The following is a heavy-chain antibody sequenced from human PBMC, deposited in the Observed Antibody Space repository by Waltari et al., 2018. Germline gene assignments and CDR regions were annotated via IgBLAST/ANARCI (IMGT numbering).Heavy chain of an antibody. Sequence: QVQLQEAGPGLVKPSETLSLTCTVPGGSISSYYWRWIRQPPGKGLEWIGYIYYSESNNYNPSLKSRVTISGDTSKNQFSLKLSSVTAADTAVYYCARVRLPYYGMDVWGQGTTVTVSS. J-gene: IGHJ6*02. CDR2: IYYSESN. CDR3: ARVRLPYYGMDV. D-gene: IGHD4-17*01. CDR1: GGSISSYY. V-gene: IGHV4-59*01.